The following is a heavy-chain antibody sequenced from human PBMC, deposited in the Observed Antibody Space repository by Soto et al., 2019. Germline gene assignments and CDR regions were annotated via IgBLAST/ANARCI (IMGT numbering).Heavy chain of an antibody. CDR1: GYTFTSYG. Sequence: QVQLVQSGGEVKKPGASVKLSCTASGYTFTSYGISWVRQAPGQGLEWMGWISAYNGKTNYAQNVQGRVTMTTDTSTRTACMDLRSLRSDETAGYYCARGGDVNYYHGMDVWGQGTTVTVSS. V-gene: IGHV1-18*01. D-gene: IGHD5-12*01. CDR3: ARGGDVNYYHGMDV. CDR2: ISAYNGKT. J-gene: IGHJ6*02.